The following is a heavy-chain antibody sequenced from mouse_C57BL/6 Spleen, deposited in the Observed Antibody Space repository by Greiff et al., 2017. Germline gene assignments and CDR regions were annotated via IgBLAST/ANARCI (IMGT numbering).Heavy chain of an antibody. CDR2: INPNNGGT. CDR1: GYTFTDYY. D-gene: IGHD1-1*01. J-gene: IGHJ2*01. CDR3: TSGYYDFDY. V-gene: IGHV1-26*01. Sequence: EVQLQQSGPELVKPGASVKISCKASGYTFTDYYMNWVKQSHGKSLEWIGDINPNNGGTTYNQKFKGKATLTVDKSSSTAYMELRSLTAEDSAVYYCTSGYYDFDYWGQGTTLTVSS.